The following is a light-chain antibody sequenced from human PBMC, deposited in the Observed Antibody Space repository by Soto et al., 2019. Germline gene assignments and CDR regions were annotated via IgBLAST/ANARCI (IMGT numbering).Light chain of an antibody. V-gene: IGKV3-20*01. CDR3: QQYGSSPPT. J-gene: IGKJ1*01. CDR2: VAS. Sequence: EIVLTQSPGTLSLSPGERATLSCRASQSVSSNYLAWYQRKPGQAPRLLIYVASSRATDIPARFSGSGSGTDFTLTITRLEPEDFAVYFCQQYGSSPPTFGQGTKVEIK. CDR1: QSVSSNY.